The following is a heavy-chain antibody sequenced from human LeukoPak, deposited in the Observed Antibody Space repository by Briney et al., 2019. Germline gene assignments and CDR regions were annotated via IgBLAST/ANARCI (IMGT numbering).Heavy chain of an antibody. CDR3: ARDKYSSSSGLQL. V-gene: IGHV3-48*03. J-gene: IGHJ1*01. D-gene: IGHD6-6*01. Sequence: SGGSLRLCCAASGFTFSSYEMNWVRHAPGKGLEGVSYISSSGSTIYYADSVKGRFTISRDNAKNSLYLQMHSLRAEDTALYYCARDKYSSSSGLQLWGQGTLVTVSS. CDR2: ISSSGSTI. CDR1: GFTFSSYE.